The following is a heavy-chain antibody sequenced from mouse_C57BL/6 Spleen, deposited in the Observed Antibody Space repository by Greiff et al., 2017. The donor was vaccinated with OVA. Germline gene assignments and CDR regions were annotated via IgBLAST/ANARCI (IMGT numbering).Heavy chain of an antibody. J-gene: IGHJ2*01. CDR3: ARGGLLGRGFDY. CDR2: INPSNGGT. CDR1: GYTFTSYW. Sequence: VKLQQPGTELVKPGASVKLSCKASGYTFTSYWMHWVKQRPGQGLEWIGNINPSNGGTNYNEKFKSKATLTVDKSSSTAYMQLSSLTSEDSAVYYCARGGLLGRGFDYWGQGTTLTVSS. D-gene: IGHD4-1*01. V-gene: IGHV1-53*01.